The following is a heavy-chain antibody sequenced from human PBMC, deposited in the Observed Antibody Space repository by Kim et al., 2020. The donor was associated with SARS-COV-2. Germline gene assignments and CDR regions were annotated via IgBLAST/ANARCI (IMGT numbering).Heavy chain of an antibody. D-gene: IGHD6-19*01. CDR1: GGSISSSNW. CDR2: IYHSGST. J-gene: IGHJ4*02. V-gene: IGHV4-4*02. CDR3: ARAGVYAVAGLFDY. Sequence: SETLSLTCAVSGGSISSSNWWSWVRQPPGKGLEWLGEIYHSGSTNYNPSLKSRVTISVDKSKNQFSLKLSSVTAADTAVYYCARAGVYAVAGLFDYWGQGTLVTVSS.